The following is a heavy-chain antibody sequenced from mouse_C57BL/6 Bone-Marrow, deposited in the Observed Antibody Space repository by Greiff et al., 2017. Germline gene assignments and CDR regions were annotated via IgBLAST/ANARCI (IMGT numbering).Heavy chain of an antibody. V-gene: IGHV1-59*01. Sequence: QVHVKQPGAELVRPGTSVKLSCKASGYTFTSYWMHWVKQRPGQGLEWIGVIDPSDSYTNYNQKFKGKATLTVDTSSSTAYMQLSSLTSEDSAVYYCARGGNLDYWGQGTTLTVSS. D-gene: IGHD2-1*01. J-gene: IGHJ2*01. CDR3: ARGGNLDY. CDR2: IDPSDSYT. CDR1: GYTFTSYW.